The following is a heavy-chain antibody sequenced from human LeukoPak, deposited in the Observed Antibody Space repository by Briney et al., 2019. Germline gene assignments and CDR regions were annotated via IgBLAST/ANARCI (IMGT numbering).Heavy chain of an antibody. D-gene: IGHD2-21*02. Sequence: GGSLRLSCAASGFTFSSHAMSWVPQAPGKGLEWVSTISGSGGSTYYADSVKGRFTISRDNSKNTLYLQMNSLRDEDSAVYYCAKDACVGDCNYHFDYWGQGTLVPVSS. CDR3: AKDACVGDCNYHFDY. CDR1: GFTFSSHA. V-gene: IGHV3-23*01. J-gene: IGHJ4*02. CDR2: ISGSGGST.